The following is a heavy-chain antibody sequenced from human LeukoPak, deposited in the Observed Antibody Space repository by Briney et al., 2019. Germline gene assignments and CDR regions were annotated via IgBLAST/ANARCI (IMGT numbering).Heavy chain of an antibody. CDR3: ARDQGSYVHMDV. V-gene: IGHV4-31*03. CDR1: GGSISSGGYY. Sequence: PSQTLSLTCTVSGGSISSGGYYWSWIRQHPGKGLEWIGYIYYSGSTYYNPSLKSRVTISVDTSKNQFSLKLSSVTAADTAVYYCARDQGSYVHMDVWGKGTTVTVSS. D-gene: IGHD1-26*01. J-gene: IGHJ6*03. CDR2: IYYSGST.